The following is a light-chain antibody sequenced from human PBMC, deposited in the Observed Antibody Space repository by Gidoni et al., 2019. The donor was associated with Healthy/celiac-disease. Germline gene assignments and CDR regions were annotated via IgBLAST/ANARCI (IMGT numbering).Light chain of an antibody. Sequence: QSALPQPASVSGSPGQSLPISCTGTSSDVGSYNLVSWYQQHPGKAPKLMIYEVSKRPSGVSNRFSGSKFGNTASLTISGLQAEDEADYYCCSYAGSSTFGVVFGGGTKLPVL. J-gene: IGLJ2*01. CDR1: SSDVGSYNL. V-gene: IGLV2-23*02. CDR2: EVS. CDR3: CSYAGSSTFGVV.